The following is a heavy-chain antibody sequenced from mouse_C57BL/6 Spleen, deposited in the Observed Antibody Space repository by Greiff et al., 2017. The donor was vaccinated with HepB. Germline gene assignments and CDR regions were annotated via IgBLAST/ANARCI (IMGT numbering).Heavy chain of an antibody. CDR1: GYSFTGYY. D-gene: IGHD1-1*01. J-gene: IGHJ1*03. Sequence: VHVKQSGPELVKPGASVKISCKASGYSFTGYYMHWVKQSSEKSLEWIGEINPSTGGTSYNQKFKGKATLTVDKSSSTAYMQLKSLTSEDSAVYYCARERTTVVAHWYFDVWGTGTTVTVSS. CDR2: INPSTGGT. CDR3: ARERTTVVAHWYFDV. V-gene: IGHV1-43*01.